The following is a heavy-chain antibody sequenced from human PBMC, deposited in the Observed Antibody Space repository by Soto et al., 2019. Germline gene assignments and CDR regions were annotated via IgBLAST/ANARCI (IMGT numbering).Heavy chain of an antibody. CDR2: ISAYNGNT. CDR3: ARGVVVAKWYHYMDV. J-gene: IGHJ6*03. CDR1: GYTFTSYG. D-gene: IGHD2-15*01. Sequence: ASVKVSCKASGYTFTSYGISWVRQAPGQGLEWMGWISAYNGNTNYAQKLQGRVTMTTDTSTSTAYMELRSLRSDDTAVYYCARGVVVAKWYHYMDVWGKGTTVTVSS. V-gene: IGHV1-18*01.